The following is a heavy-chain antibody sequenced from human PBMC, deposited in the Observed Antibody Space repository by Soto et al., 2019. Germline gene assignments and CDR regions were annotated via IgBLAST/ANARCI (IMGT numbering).Heavy chain of an antibody. Sequence: QVQLVQSGAEVKKPGASVRVSCKPSGYTLTNYAIHWVRQAAGQGLEWLGWIDPGSGYTTFSQRFQGRVTLSRDNSASTFDMDLTSLTSEDTAVYFCTRDLNGGNPFDYWGQGTLVTVSS. V-gene: IGHV1-3*01. CDR1: GYTLTNYA. CDR2: IDPGSGYT. D-gene: IGHD2-8*01. CDR3: TRDLNGGNPFDY. J-gene: IGHJ4*02.